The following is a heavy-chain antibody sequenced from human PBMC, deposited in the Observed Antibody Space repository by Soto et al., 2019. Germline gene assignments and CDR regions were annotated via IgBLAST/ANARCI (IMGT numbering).Heavy chain of an antibody. Sequence: ASVKVSCKVSGYTLTELSMHWVRQAPGKGLEWMGGFDPEDGETIYAQKFQGRVTMTEDTSTDTAYMELSSLRSEDTAVYYCATYGSGSYYNHVHFDYWGQGTLVTVSS. D-gene: IGHD3-10*01. CDR3: ATYGSGSYYNHVHFDY. V-gene: IGHV1-24*01. CDR1: GYTLTELS. CDR2: FDPEDGET. J-gene: IGHJ4*02.